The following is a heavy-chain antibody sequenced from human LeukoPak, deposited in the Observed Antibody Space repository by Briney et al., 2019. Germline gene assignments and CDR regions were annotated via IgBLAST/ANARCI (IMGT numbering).Heavy chain of an antibody. J-gene: IGHJ3*02. Sequence: SETLSLTCTVSGDSVTTTNFYWGWIRQPPGKGLEWIGYIYYSGSTNYNPSLKSRVTISVDTSKNQFSLKLSSVTAADTAVYYCARHISFLYTAMVGAFDIWGQGTMVTVSS. CDR2: IYYSGST. CDR1: GDSVTTTNFY. D-gene: IGHD5-18*01. CDR3: ARHISFLYTAMVGAFDI. V-gene: IGHV4-61*05.